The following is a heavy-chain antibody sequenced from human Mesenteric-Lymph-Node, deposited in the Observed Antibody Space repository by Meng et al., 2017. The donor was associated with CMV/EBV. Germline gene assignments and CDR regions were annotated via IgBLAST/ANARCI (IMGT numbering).Heavy chain of an antibody. V-gene: IGHV3-20*04. D-gene: IGHD2-2*01. Sequence: GESLKISCAASGFTFDDYVMSWVRQAPGKGLEWVSSITWNAASTIYADSVKGRFTISRDNAKNSLYLQMNSLSAEDTAVYYCARLRGGGCSSTTCSNAFDIWGQGTMVTVSS. J-gene: IGHJ3*02. CDR1: GFTFDDYV. CDR3: ARLRGGGCSSTTCSNAFDI. CDR2: ITWNAAST.